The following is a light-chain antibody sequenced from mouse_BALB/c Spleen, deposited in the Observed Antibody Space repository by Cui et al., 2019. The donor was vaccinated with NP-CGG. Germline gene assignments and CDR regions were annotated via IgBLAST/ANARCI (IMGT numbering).Light chain of an antibody. CDR2: GTN. V-gene: IGLV1*01. CDR3: ALWYSNHWV. Sequence: QAVVSQDTALTTPPGDPVDLTCRPSTAAVTTINDANWVQEKPDHLFTGLIGGTNNRASGVPARFLGSLIGDKAALTITGAQTEDEAIYFCALWYSNHWVFGGGTKLTVL. J-gene: IGLJ1*01. CDR1: TAAVTTIND.